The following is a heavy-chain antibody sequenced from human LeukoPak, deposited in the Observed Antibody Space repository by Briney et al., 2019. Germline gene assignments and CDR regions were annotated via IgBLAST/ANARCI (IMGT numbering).Heavy chain of an antibody. CDR2: IIPILDIT. CDR3: AGVPLHLGELSPTQPLVY. CDR1: GGTFNRYA. D-gene: IGHD3-16*02. Sequence: SVKVSCKASGGTFNRYAISWVRQAPGQGLEWMGRIIPILDITNYAQRFQGRVTITADKSTSTAYMELNSLRSEDTAVYYCAGVPLHLGELSPTQPLVYWGQGTLVTVSS. J-gene: IGHJ4*02. V-gene: IGHV1-69*04.